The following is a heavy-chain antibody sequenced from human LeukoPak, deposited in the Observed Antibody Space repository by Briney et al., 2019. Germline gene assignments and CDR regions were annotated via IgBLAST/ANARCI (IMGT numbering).Heavy chain of an antibody. V-gene: IGHV4-31*03. CDR1: GGSISSGGYY. CDR2: IYYSGST. J-gene: IGHJ4*02. Sequence: SETLSLTCTVSGGSISSGGYYWSWIRQHPGKGLEWIGYIYYSGSTYYNPSLKSRVTISVDTSKNQFSLKLSSVTAADTAVYYCAREREREGFDYWGQGTLVTVSS. CDR3: AREREREGFDY. D-gene: IGHD1-26*01.